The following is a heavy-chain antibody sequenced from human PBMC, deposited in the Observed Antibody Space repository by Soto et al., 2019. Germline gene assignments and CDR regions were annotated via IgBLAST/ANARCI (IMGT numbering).Heavy chain of an antibody. CDR3: TRGIIVARYFDY. V-gene: IGHV3-15*07. CDR2: IKSKTDGGTT. CDR1: GFTFSNAW. D-gene: IGHD3-22*01. Sequence: PGGSLRLSCAASGFTFSNAWMNWVRQAPGKGLEWVGRIKSKTDGGTTDYAAPVKGRFTISRDDSKNTLYLQMNSLKTEDTAVYYCTRGIIVARYFDYWGQGTLVTVSS. J-gene: IGHJ4*02.